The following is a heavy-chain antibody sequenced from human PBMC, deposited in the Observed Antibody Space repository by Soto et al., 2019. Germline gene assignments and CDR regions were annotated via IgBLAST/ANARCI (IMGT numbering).Heavy chain of an antibody. D-gene: IGHD3-10*01. J-gene: IGHJ5*02. CDR1: GVSISSGGYS. V-gene: IGHV4-61*08. Sequence: SETLSLTCAVSGVSISSGGYSWSWIRQPPGQGLEWIGYIYHSGSTNYNPSLKSRVTISVDTSKNQFSLKLSSVTAADTAVYYCARFISRRWSDPNNWFDPWGQGTLVTVSS. CDR2: IYHSGST. CDR3: ARFISRRWSDPNNWFDP.